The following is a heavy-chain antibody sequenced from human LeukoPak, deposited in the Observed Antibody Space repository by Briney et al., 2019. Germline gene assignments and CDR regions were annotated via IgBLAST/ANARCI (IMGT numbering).Heavy chain of an antibody. J-gene: IGHJ6*02. Sequence: PGGSLRLSCAASGFTFSSYWMSWVRQAPGKGLEWVSSISVSGGSTYYADSVKGRFTISRDNSKNTLYLQMNSLRPEDTAAYYCARTEWLIDYCGMDVWGQGTMVTVSS. D-gene: IGHD6-19*01. CDR2: ISVSGGST. CDR3: ARTEWLIDYCGMDV. V-gene: IGHV3-23*01. CDR1: GFTFSSYW.